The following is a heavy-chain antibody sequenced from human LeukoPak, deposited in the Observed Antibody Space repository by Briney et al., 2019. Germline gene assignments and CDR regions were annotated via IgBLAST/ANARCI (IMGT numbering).Heavy chain of an antibody. CDR3: ARDHRFDYGGNSGYFQH. D-gene: IGHD4-23*01. Sequence: PGGALRLSCAASGFSFSDHYMNWIRQAPGKGLEWVAVIWYDGSNKYYTDSVKGRFTISRDNSKNTLYLQMNSLRAEDTAVYYCARDHRFDYGGNSGYFQHWGQGTLVTVSS. V-gene: IGHV3-33*08. CDR1: GFSFSDHY. CDR2: IWYDGSNK. J-gene: IGHJ1*01.